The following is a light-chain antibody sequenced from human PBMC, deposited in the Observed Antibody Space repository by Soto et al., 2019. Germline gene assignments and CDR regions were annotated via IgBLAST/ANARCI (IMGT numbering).Light chain of an antibody. V-gene: IGKV3-20*01. CDR1: QTVSSN. CDR2: GAS. Sequence: EIVMTQSPATLSVSPGERATLSCTASQTVSSNLAWYQQKPGQAPRLLIYGASNRATGIPDRFSGSGSGTDFTLTISRLEPEDFALYFCHQYGSSPQTFGQGTKVDIK. J-gene: IGKJ1*01. CDR3: HQYGSSPQT.